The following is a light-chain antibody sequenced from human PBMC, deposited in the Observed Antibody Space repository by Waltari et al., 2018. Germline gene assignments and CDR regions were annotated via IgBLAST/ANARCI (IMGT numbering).Light chain of an antibody. CDR2: GAS. CDR3: HQYDISPLT. J-gene: IGKJ4*01. Sequence: EIVLTQSPGTLSLSPGERATLYCRASQTVRTTYLAWYQQKPGQAPTLLIYGASSRATGIPDRFSGSGSGTDFSLTISSLEPEDFAVYYCHQYDISPLTFGGGTKVEIK. V-gene: IGKV3-20*01. CDR1: QTVRTTY.